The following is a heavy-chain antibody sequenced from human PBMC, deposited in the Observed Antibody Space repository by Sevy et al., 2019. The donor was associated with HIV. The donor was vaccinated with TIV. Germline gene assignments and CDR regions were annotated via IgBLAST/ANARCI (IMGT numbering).Heavy chain of an antibody. CDR1: AFSFNTYA. V-gene: IGHV3-23*01. Sequence: GGSLRLSCAASAFSFNTYAMSWVRRAPGKGLEWVSTIRGSGDSTFYSDSVKGRFTISRDNSKNTLYLQMNSLRAEDTDVYYCAKPRGSFYFDYWGHGTLVTVSS. D-gene: IGHD3-16*01. J-gene: IGHJ4*01. CDR2: IRGSGDST. CDR3: AKPRGSFYFDY.